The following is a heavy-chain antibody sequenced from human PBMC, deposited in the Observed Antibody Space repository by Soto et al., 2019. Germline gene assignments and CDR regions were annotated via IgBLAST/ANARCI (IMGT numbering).Heavy chain of an antibody. CDR3: ARYSSWMYYFAY. CDR1: GGSISSGVYS. D-gene: IGHD6-6*01. CDR2: IYHSGST. J-gene: IGHJ4*02. Sequence: SETLSLTCAVSGGSISSGVYSWSCIRQPPGKGLEWIGYIYHSGSTYYNPSLKSRVTISVDRSKNQFSLKLSSVTAADTAVYYCARYSSWMYYFAYWGQGTLVTVSS. V-gene: IGHV4-30-2*01.